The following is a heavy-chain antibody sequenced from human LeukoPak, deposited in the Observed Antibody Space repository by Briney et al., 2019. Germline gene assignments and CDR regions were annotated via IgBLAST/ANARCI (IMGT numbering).Heavy chain of an antibody. V-gene: IGHV1-2*04. Sequence: ASVKVSCKASGYTFTGYYMHWVRQAPGQGLEWMGWINPNSGGTNYAQKFQGWVTMTRDTSISTAYMELSRLRSDDTAVYYCARDRSNCSSTSCYAFDIWGQGTMVTVSS. D-gene: IGHD2-2*01. J-gene: IGHJ3*02. CDR3: ARDRSNCSSTSCYAFDI. CDR1: GYTFTGYY. CDR2: INPNSGGT.